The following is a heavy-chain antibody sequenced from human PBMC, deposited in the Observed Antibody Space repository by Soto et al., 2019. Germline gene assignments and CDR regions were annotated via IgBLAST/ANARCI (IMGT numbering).Heavy chain of an antibody. Sequence: EVQLLESGGGLVQPGGSLRLSCVGSGFFFSSYTMTWVRQAPGKGLEWVSSFSATSENTYYADSVRGRFTISRDNSKNTLFLQMNSLTAEDTAMYYCTEARDQQWVRLPFDYWGQGILVIVSS. V-gene: IGHV3-23*01. CDR1: GFFFSSYT. D-gene: IGHD6-19*01. J-gene: IGHJ4*02. CDR3: TEARDQQWVRLPFDY. CDR2: FSATSENT.